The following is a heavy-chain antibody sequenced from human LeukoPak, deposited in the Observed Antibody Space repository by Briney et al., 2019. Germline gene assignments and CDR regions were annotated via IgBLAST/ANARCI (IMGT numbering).Heavy chain of an antibody. CDR1: GFTFRTYA. J-gene: IGHJ4*02. Sequence: GGFLRLSCAASGFTFRTYAMSWVRQAPGKGLEWVSAISGSGGTTYYADSVKGRFTISRDNSKNMLYLQMNSLRAEDTAVYYCANVRTLLLAGGGWVDYGGQGTLVTVSS. CDR2: ISGSGGTT. V-gene: IGHV3-23*01. D-gene: IGHD1-26*01. CDR3: ANVRTLLLAGGGWVDY.